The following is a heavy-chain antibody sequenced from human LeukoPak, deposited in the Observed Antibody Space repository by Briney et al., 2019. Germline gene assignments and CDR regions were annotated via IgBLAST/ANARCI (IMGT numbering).Heavy chain of an antibody. Sequence: SVKVSCKASGGTFSGYANSWVRQAPGQGLEWMGGIIPIFGTANYAQKFQGRVTITTDESTSTAYRALSSLRSEDTAVYYCARADSSGWYDYWGQGTLVTVSS. CDR1: GGTFSGYA. D-gene: IGHD6-19*01. V-gene: IGHV1-69*05. CDR2: IIPIFGTA. J-gene: IGHJ4*02. CDR3: ARADSSGWYDY.